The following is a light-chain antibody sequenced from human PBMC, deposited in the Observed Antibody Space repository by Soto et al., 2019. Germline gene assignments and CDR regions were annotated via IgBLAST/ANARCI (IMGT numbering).Light chain of an antibody. CDR2: KKS. Sequence: DIQMTQSPSTMSASVGDRVTITCRASQTIYDWLTWYQQKPGKATKLLIYKKSNLQSGVPSRFSGSSSGTFFTLTICSLQPDYFATYFCHQYNIYWTFGQGTKLEIK. V-gene: IGKV1-5*03. CDR1: QTIYDW. CDR3: HQYNIYWT. J-gene: IGKJ1*01.